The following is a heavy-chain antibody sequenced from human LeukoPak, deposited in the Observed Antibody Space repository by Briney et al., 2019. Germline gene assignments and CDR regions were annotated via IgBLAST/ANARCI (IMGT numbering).Heavy chain of an antibody. CDR2: ISGSGTTT. CDR1: GFIFSSYA. V-gene: IGHV3-23*01. Sequence: HPGESLRLSCAASGFIFSSYAMNWVRQAPGKGLEWVSAISGSGTTTYYADSVKGRFTISRDNSKNTLYLQMNSLRAEDTAVYYCAKGRSGSYSALDYWGQGTLVTVSS. D-gene: IGHD3-10*01. J-gene: IGHJ4*02. CDR3: AKGRSGSYSALDY.